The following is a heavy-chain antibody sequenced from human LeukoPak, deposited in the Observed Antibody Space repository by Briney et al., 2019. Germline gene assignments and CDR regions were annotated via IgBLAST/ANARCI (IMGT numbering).Heavy chain of an antibody. CDR1: GFTFSSYT. CDR3: ARQGQAVAIDY. V-gene: IGHV3-48*04. CDR2: ISSRSSTT. J-gene: IGHJ4*02. D-gene: IGHD2-15*01. Sequence: GGSLRLSCAASGFTFSSYTMNWVRQAPGKGLEWLSFISSRSSTTFYADSVKGRFTISRDNAKNSLYLQMNSLRAEDTAVYYCARQGQAVAIDYWGQGTLVTVSS.